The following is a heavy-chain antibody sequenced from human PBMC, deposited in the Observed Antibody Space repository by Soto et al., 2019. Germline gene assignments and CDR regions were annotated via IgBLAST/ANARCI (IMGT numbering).Heavy chain of an antibody. CDR3: ARDPQVGSSWYGGFYYGMDV. CDR2: INPNSGGT. V-gene: IGHV1-2*02. CDR1: GYTFTGYY. D-gene: IGHD6-13*01. J-gene: IGHJ6*02. Sequence: ASVKVSCKASGYTFTGYYMHWVRQAPGQGLEWMGWINPNSGGTNYAQKFQGRVTMTRDTSISTAYMELSRLRSDDTAVYYCARDPQVGSSWYGGFYYGMDVWGQGTTGTVS.